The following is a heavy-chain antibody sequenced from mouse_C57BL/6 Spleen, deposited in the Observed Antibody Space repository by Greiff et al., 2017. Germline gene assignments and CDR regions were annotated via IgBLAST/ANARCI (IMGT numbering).Heavy chain of an antibody. CDR1: GYAFSSSW. Sequence: VKLQESGPELVKPGASVKISCKASGYAFSSSWMNWVKQRPGKGLEWIGRIYPGDGDTNYNGKFKGKATLTADKSSSTAYMQLSSLTSEDSAVYFCARSGVTTPAWFAWWGQGTLVTVSA. J-gene: IGHJ3*01. CDR2: IYPGDGDT. D-gene: IGHD2-3*01. CDR3: ARSGVTTPAWFAW. V-gene: IGHV1-82*01.